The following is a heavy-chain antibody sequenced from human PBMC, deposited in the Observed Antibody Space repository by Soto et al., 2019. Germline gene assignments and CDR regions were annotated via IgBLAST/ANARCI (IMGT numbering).Heavy chain of an antibody. V-gene: IGHV3-74*01. Sequence: EVQLVESGGGLVQPGGSLRLSCAASGFTFSSYWMHWVRQAPGKGLVWISRINTDGSSTTQADSVKGRFTISRDNAKNTLYLQMNSLRAEDTAVYYCASGDSGYYDYWGQGTLVTVSS. J-gene: IGHJ4*02. CDR3: ASGDSGYYDY. CDR2: INTDGSST. CDR1: GFTFSSYW. D-gene: IGHD1-26*01.